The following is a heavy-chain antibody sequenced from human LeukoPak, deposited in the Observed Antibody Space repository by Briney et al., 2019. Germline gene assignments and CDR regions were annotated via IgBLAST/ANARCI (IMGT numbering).Heavy chain of an antibody. J-gene: IGHJ4*02. CDR3: ARDQTTLLFDY. V-gene: IGHV1-69*04. Sequence: SVKVSCKASGGTFSSYTISWVRQAPGQGLEWVGRIIPILGIANYAQKFQGRVTITADKSTSTAYMELSSLRSEDTAVYYCARDQTTLLFDYWGQGTLVTVSS. D-gene: IGHD4-17*01. CDR1: GGTFSSYT. CDR2: IIPILGIA.